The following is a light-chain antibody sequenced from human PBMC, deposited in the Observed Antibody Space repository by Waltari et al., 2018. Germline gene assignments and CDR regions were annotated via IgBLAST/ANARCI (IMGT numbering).Light chain of an antibody. CDR3: QQYNTWPPST. Sequence: EIVMTQSPAALSVSPGERATLSCRASQSVSSNLAWYQHKPGQPPRRLISGESTRATGVPARFSGSGSGTEFTLTISSLQSEDSAIYYCQQYNTWPPSTFGQGTKLEIK. CDR1: QSVSSN. V-gene: IGKV3-15*01. J-gene: IGKJ2*02. CDR2: GES.